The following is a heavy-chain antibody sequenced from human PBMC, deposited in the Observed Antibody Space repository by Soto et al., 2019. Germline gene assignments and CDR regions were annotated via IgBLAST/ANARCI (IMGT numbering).Heavy chain of an antibody. Sequence: GGSLRLSCAASGFTFSSYAMSWVRQAPGKGLEWVSAISGSGGSTYYADSVKGRFTISRDNSKNTLYLQMNSLRAEDTAVYYCANKGDSSSWYHYWGQGTLVTVSS. CDR1: GFTFSSYA. J-gene: IGHJ4*02. CDR2: ISGSGGST. V-gene: IGHV3-23*01. CDR3: ANKGDSSSWYHY. D-gene: IGHD6-13*01.